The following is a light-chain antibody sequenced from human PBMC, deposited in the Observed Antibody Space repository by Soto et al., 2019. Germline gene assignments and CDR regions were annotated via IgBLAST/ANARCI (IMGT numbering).Light chain of an antibody. V-gene: IGKV3-11*01. Sequence: EIVLTQSPATLSLSPGERATLSCRASQSVSSYLAWYQQKPGQAPRLLIYDASNRATGIPARFSGSGSGTDFTLTISSLEPEDFAVYYCQKRSNWLETFGQGTRVDIK. CDR2: DAS. J-gene: IGKJ1*01. CDR1: QSVSSY. CDR3: QKRSNWLET.